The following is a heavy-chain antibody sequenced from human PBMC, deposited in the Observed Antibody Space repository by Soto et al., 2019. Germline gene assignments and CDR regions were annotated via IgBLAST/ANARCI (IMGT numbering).Heavy chain of an antibody. Sequence: QVHLVESGGGVVQPGRSLRLSCAASGFTFRNFDMHWVRQAPGKGLEWVALISYDERKTFYADSVKGRFTISRDNSENTLYLQMSSLRVEDSAVYFCATAIPLWSTRADASWCQGTLVTVSS. V-gene: IGHV3-30*03. D-gene: IGHD2-21*01. CDR3: ATAIPLWSTRADAS. CDR1: GFTFRNFD. CDR2: ISYDERKT. J-gene: IGHJ5*02.